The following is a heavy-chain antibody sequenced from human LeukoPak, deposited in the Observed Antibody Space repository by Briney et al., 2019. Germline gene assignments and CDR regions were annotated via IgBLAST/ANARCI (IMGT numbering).Heavy chain of an antibody. CDR3: VRNRGWLQFDN. CDR1: GFTFSSYG. D-gene: IGHD5-24*01. Sequence: GGSLRLSCAAPGFTFSSYGMHWVRQAPGKGLEWVAMIKYDGIDKQYLDSVKGRFTISRDNAKNSLYLDMNSLRAEDTAMYYCVRNRGWLQFDNWGQGTLATVSS. V-gene: IGHV3-7*01. J-gene: IGHJ4*02. CDR2: IKYDGIDK.